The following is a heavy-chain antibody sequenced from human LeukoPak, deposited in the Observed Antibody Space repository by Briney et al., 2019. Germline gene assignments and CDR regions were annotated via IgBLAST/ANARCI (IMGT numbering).Heavy chain of an antibody. Sequence: GGSLRLSCAASGFTFNTYAMQWVRQAPGKGLEYVSGISSDGDSTYYANSVKGRFIISRDNSKNMLYLQMGSLRAEDMAMYCYTVAYWGQGTLVTVFS. CDR1: GFTFNTYA. D-gene: IGHD4-11*01. CDR3: TVAY. CDR2: ISSDGDST. J-gene: IGHJ1*01. V-gene: IGHV3-64*01.